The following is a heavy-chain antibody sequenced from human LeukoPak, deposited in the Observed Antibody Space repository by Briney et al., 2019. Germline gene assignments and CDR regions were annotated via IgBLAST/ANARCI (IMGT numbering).Heavy chain of an antibody. CDR1: GFTFSNAW. V-gene: IGHV3-15*01. CDR3: TTSSSWRGDYYFDY. J-gene: IGHJ4*02. CDR2: IKSKTDGGTT. D-gene: IGHD6-13*01. Sequence: GGSLRLSCAASGFTFSNAWMSWVRQAPGKGLEWGGRIKSKTDGGTTDYAAPVKGRFTISRDDSKNTLYLQMNSLKTEDTAVYYCTTSSSWRGDYYFDYWGQGTLVTVSS.